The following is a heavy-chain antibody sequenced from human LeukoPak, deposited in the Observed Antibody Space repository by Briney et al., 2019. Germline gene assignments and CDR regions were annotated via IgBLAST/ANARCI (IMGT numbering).Heavy chain of an antibody. CDR2: ISGSGGST. CDR1: GFTFSSYA. CDR3: ARSGSSSWYYSLDY. Sequence: PGGSLRLSCAASGFTFSSYAMSWVRQTPGKGLEWVSAISGSGGSTYYADSVKGRFTISRDNSKNTLYLQMGSLRAEDMAVYYCARSGSSSWYYSLDYWGQGTLVTVSS. J-gene: IGHJ4*02. D-gene: IGHD6-13*01. V-gene: IGHV3-23*01.